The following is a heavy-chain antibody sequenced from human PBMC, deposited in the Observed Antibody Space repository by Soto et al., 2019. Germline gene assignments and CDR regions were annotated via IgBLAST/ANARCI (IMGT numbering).Heavy chain of an antibody. V-gene: IGHV4-59*11. CDR3: ARGRIYGFCSSSNCYAAFDI. CDR1: GDSIGTHY. Sequence: QVQLQESGPGVVKPSETLSLSCTVSGDSIGTHYWTWIRQPPGKELEWIGYIYYTGSTTYNPSLRSRMTISLDTSRNQFSLRLTSVSTADTAVYYCARGRIYGFCSSSNCYAAFDIWGQGTMVTVSS. D-gene: IGHD2-2*01. CDR2: IYYTGST. J-gene: IGHJ3*02.